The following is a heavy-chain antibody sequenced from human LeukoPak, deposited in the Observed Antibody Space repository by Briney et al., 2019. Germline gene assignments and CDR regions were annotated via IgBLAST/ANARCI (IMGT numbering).Heavy chain of an antibody. CDR2: ITGSSTYI. D-gene: IGHD3-16*02. CDR3: ARGFADFVWGSYPSSY. V-gene: IGHV3-21*01. Sequence: PGGSLRLSCAASGFTFSSYAMHWVRQAPGKGLEWVSSITGSSTYIHYADSVKGRFTISRDSAKNSLYLQMNSLRAEDTAVYYCARGFADFVWGSYPSSYWGQGILVTVSS. CDR1: GFTFSSYA. J-gene: IGHJ4*02.